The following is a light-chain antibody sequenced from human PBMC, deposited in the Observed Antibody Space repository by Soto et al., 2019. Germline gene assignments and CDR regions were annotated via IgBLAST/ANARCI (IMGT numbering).Light chain of an antibody. CDR3: QSYDSRLSEYV. Sequence: QSVLTQPPSLPGAPGQRVTISCTGSSSNIGAGFDVHWYQQVPGTAPRLLINANTNRPSGVPDRFSGSKSGTSASLAITGLQPEDEADYFCQSYDSRLSEYVFGSGTKVTVL. V-gene: IGLV1-40*01. CDR1: SSNIGAGFD. J-gene: IGLJ1*01. CDR2: ANT.